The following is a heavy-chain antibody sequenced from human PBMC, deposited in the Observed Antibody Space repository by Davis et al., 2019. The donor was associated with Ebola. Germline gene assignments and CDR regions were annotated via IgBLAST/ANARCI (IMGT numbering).Heavy chain of an antibody. CDR3: ARPLMRGFYYYYMDV. CDR1: GFTFSAYS. Sequence: GESLKISCVGSGFTFSAYSMNWVRQAPGKGLEWVAVVSDDDTREYYAESVKGRFTISRDNSKNTLSLQMNSLRVEDTAVYYCARPLMRGFYYYYMDVWGKGTRVTVSS. CDR2: VSDDDTRE. D-gene: IGHD3-16*01. V-gene: IGHV3-30-3*01. J-gene: IGHJ6*03.